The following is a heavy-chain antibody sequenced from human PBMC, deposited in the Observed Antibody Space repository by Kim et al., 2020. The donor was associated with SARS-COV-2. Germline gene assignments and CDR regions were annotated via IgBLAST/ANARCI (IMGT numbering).Heavy chain of an antibody. D-gene: IGHD3-3*01. CDR3: ARERESIFGVVIPYLTYYYGMDV. CDR2: IIPIFGTA. V-gene: IGHV1-69*13. Sequence: SVKVSCKASGGTFSSYAISWVRQAPGQGLEWMGGIIPIFGTANYAQKFQGRVTITADESTSTAYMELSSLKSEDTAVYYCARERESIFGVVIPYLTYYYGMDVWGQGTTVTVSS. CDR1: GGTFSSYA. J-gene: IGHJ6*02.